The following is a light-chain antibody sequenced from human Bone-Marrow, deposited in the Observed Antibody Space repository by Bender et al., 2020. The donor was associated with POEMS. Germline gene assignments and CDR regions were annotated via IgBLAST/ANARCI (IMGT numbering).Light chain of an antibody. CDR2: DGT. J-gene: IGLJ2*01. CDR1: RNDVGSYGL. V-gene: IGLV2-23*01. Sequence: QSALTQPASVSGSPGQSITISCTGARNDVGSYGLVSWYQQRPGKAPKLILFDGTERPSGISNRFSGSMSDNTASLTISGLQAEDEADYYCSSYAGTDSVIFGGGTKLTVL. CDR3: SSYAGTDSVI.